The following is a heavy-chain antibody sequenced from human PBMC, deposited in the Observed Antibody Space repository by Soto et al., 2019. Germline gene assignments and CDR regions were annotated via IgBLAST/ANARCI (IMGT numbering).Heavy chain of an antibody. CDR3: ASGITIFGEDYYYGMDV. CDR1: GYTFTSYD. V-gene: IGHV1-8*01. Sequence: ASVKVSCEASGYTFTSYDINWVRQATGEGLEWMGWMNPNSGNTGYAQKFQGRVTMTRNTSISTAYMELSSLRSEDTAVYYCASGITIFGEDYYYGMDVWGQGTTVTVSS. CDR2: MNPNSGNT. J-gene: IGHJ6*02. D-gene: IGHD3-3*01.